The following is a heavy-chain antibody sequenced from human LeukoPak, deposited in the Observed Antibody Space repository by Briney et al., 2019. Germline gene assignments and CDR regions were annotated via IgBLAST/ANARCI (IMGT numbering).Heavy chain of an antibody. V-gene: IGHV3-20*04. CDR2: INWNGGST. Sequence: PGGSLRLSCAASGFTFDDYGMSWVRHAPGKGLEWVSGINWNGGSTGYADSVKGRFTISRDNAKNSLYLQMNSLRAEDTALYYCARGGYGSSWSDYWGQGTLVTVSS. J-gene: IGHJ4*02. CDR1: GFTFDDYG. CDR3: ARGGYGSSWSDY. D-gene: IGHD6-13*01.